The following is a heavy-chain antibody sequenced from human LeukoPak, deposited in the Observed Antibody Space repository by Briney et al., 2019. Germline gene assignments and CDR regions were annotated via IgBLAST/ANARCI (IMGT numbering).Heavy chain of an antibody. CDR3: ASATRWESGGFDH. CDR1: GGTFSSYA. D-gene: IGHD3-10*01. CDR2: FDPEDGET. J-gene: IGHJ4*02. V-gene: IGHV1-24*01. Sequence: GASVKVSCKASGGTFSSYAISWVRQAPGQGLEWMGGFDPEDGETVSAQKFQGRVTMTEDTSTDTAYMELSILRSDDTAVYYCASATRWESGGFDHWGQGTLVTVSS.